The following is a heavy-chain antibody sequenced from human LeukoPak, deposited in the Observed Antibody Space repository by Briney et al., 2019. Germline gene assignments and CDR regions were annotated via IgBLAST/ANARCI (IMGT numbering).Heavy chain of an antibody. CDR3: ARAPNEGAFDI. CDR1: GYSFSSYG. J-gene: IGHJ3*02. V-gene: IGHV1-18*01. CDR2: ISGYNGKT. Sequence: ASVKVSCKASGYSFSSYGISWVRQAPGQGLEWMGWISGYNGKTNYAQKFQGRVTMTTDTSTSTVYMELRSLRSDDTAVYYCARAPNEGAFDIWGQGTMVTVSS.